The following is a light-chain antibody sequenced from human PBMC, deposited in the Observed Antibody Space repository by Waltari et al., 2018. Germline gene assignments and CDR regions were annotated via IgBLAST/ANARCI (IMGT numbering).Light chain of an antibody. J-gene: IGLJ3*02. Sequence: QSVLTQPPSASGTPGQRVTISCSGTSSNLGTNVVNWYQQFPGTAPKLLIYRNDLRPSGVPDRFSASKSGTSASLAISGLQSEDEAEYYCASWDDSLNGHWVFGGGTKVTVL. CDR2: RND. CDR1: SSNLGTNV. CDR3: ASWDDSLNGHWV. V-gene: IGLV1-44*01.